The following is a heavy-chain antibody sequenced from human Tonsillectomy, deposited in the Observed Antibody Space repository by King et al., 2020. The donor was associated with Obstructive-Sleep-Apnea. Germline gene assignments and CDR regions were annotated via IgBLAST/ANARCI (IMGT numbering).Heavy chain of an antibody. D-gene: IGHD1-1*01. J-gene: IGHJ3*02. CDR3: ARSTTGTNDDAFDM. V-gene: IGHV1-8*01. CDR2: MNPNSGNT. CDR1: GYTFTSYD. Sequence: QLVQSGAEVKKPGASVKVSCKASGYTFTSYDINWVRQATGQGREWIGWMNPNSGNTGFAQKFKGRVTMTRNTSISTAYMELSSLRSEDTAVYYCARSTTGTNDDAFDMWGQGTMVTVSS.